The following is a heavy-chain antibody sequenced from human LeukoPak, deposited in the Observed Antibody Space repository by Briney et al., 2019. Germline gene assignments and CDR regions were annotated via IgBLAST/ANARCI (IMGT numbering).Heavy chain of an antibody. D-gene: IGHD5-18*01. CDR1: GGSISSGGYS. CDR2: IYHSGST. Sequence: SSETLSLTCAVSGGSISSGGYSWSWIWQPPGKGLEWIGYIYHSGSTYYNPSLKSRVTISVDRSKNQFSLKLSSVTAADTAVYYCASVDTAMGYFDYWGQGTLVTVSS. CDR3: ASVDTAMGYFDY. J-gene: IGHJ4*02. V-gene: IGHV4-30-2*01.